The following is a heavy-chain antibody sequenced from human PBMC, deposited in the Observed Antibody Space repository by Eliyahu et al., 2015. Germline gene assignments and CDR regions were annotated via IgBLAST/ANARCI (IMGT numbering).Heavy chain of an antibody. CDR1: GGSISSYY. V-gene: IGHV4-59*01. CDR3: ARMGTLGYYFDY. CDR2: IYYSGST. Sequence: QVQLQESGPGLVTPSETLSPTCTVSGGSISSYYWSWIRQPPEKGPEWIGYIYYSGSTNYNPSLRSRVTISVDTSKNQFSLELRSVTAADTAVYYCARMGTLGYYFDYWGQGTLVTVSS. J-gene: IGHJ4*02. D-gene: IGHD7-27*01.